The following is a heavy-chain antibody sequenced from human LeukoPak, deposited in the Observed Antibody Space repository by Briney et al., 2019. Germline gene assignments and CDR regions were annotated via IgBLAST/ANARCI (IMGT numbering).Heavy chain of an antibody. CDR2: FDPEDGET. J-gene: IGHJ4*02. V-gene: IGHV1-24*01. Sequence: ASVKVSCKVSGYTLTELSMHWVRQAPGKGFEWMGGFDPEDGETIYAQKFQGRVTMTEDTSTDTAYMELSSLRSEDTAVYYCATVGGDSSRDPYYFDYWGQGTLDTVSS. CDR1: GYTLTELS. D-gene: IGHD6-13*01. CDR3: ATVGGDSSRDPYYFDY.